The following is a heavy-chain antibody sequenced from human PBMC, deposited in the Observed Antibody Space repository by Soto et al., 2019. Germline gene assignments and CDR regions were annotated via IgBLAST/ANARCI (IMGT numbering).Heavy chain of an antibody. CDR1: GYTFTRYY. V-gene: IGHV1-46*01. CDR2: INPSGGTT. Sequence: GASVKVSCKASGYTFTRYYMHWVRQAPGQGLEWMGIINPSGGTTSYAQKFQGRVTLTSDTSTNTVYMDLSSLRSEDTAVYYCARVVTPGGGAFDVWGQGTMVTVS. J-gene: IGHJ3*01. D-gene: IGHD2-21*02. CDR3: ARVVTPGGGAFDV.